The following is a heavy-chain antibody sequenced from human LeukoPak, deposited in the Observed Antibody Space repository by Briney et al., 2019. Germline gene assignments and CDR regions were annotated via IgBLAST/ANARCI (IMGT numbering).Heavy chain of an antibody. CDR1: GGPTTGYY. D-gene: IGHD6-13*01. CDR2: VSYRGST. V-gene: IGHV4-59*01. J-gene: IGHJ3*01. CDR3: ARPYSSNWYDAFHF. Sequence: PSETLSLTCTVFGGPTTGYYWSWIRHPPRKGLEWIGYVSYRGSTNYNPSLKSRVTISVDTSKKQFSLKLSSVTAADTAVYYCARPYSSNWYDAFHFWGQGTMVTVSS.